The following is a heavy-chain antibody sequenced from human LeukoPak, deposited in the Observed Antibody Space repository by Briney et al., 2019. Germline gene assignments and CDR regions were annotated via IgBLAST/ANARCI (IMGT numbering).Heavy chain of an antibody. V-gene: IGHV3-7*03. J-gene: IGHJ4*02. CDR1: GFSFSTYW. CDR3: AKDLEGVVPAACFDY. CDR2: IKQDGSEK. Sequence: QSGGSLKLSCVASGFSFSTYWMSWVRQAPGKGLEWVANIKQDGSEKYYVDSVKGRFTISRDNAKNSVYLQMNSLRAEDTAVYYCAKDLEGVVPAACFDYWGQGSLVTVSS. D-gene: IGHD2-2*01.